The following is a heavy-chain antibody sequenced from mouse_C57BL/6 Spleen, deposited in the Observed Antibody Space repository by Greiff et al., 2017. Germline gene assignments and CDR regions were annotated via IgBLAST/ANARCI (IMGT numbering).Heavy chain of an antibody. J-gene: IGHJ2*01. CDR1: GYTFTDYY. V-gene: IGHV1-26*01. CDR2: INPNNGGA. CDR3: ARWVGD. Sequence: VQLQQSGPELVKPGASVKLSCKASGYTFTDYYMHWVKQTHGKSLEWIGDINPNNGGASYNQKFKGKATLTVDKSSCTAYMELRSLTSEDSAVYYCARWVGDWGQGTTLTVSS.